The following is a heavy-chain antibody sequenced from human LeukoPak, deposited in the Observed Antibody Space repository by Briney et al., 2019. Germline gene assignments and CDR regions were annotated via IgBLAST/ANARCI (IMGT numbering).Heavy chain of an antibody. J-gene: IGHJ6*03. Sequence: PSETLSLTCTVSGGSISSSSYYWGWIRQPPGKGLEWIGSIYYSGSTYYNPSLKSRVTISVDTSKNQFSLKLSSVTAADTAVYYCARVRTIGAVVNYYYYYMDVWGKGTTVTVSS. CDR2: IYYSGST. D-gene: IGHD2-8*01. CDR1: GGSISSSSYY. CDR3: ARVRTIGAVVNYYYYYMDV. V-gene: IGHV4-39*01.